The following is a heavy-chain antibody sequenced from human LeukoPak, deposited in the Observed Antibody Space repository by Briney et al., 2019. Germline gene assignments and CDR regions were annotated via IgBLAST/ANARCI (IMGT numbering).Heavy chain of an antibody. CDR3: ARGSGSYNY. CDR2: IYYSGST. D-gene: IGHD3-10*01. J-gene: IGHJ4*02. V-gene: IGHV4-39*01. Sequence: SETLSLTCTVSGGSISSSSYYWGWIRQPPGRGLEWIGSIYYSGSTYYNPSLKSRVTISVDTSKNQFSLKLSSVTAADTAVYYCARGSGSYNYWGQGTLVTVSS. CDR1: GGSISSSSYY.